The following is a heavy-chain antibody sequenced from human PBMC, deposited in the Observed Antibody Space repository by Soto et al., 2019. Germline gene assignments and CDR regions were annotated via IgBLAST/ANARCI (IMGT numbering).Heavy chain of an antibody. CDR3: ARADYPNYYYYGMAV. CDR1: GFTFSSYN. D-gene: IGHD4-17*01. Sequence: GGSLRLSCAASGFTFSSYNMNWVRQAPGKGLEWVSYISGSSSTIYYADSVKGRFTISRDNAKNSLYLQMSSLRDEDTAVYYCARADYPNYYYYGMAVWGQGTRVTVSS. CDR2: ISGSSSTI. V-gene: IGHV3-48*02. J-gene: IGHJ6*02.